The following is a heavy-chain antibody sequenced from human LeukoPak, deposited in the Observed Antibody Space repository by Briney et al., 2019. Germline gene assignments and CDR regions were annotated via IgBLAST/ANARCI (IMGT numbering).Heavy chain of an antibody. Sequence: ASVKVSCKASGYTFTSYGIRWVRQAPGQGLEWMGWSSAYNGNTNYAQKLQGRVTMTTDTSTSTAYMELRSLRSDDTAVYYCARGGNSGWRTPNDDYWGQGTLVTVSS. J-gene: IGHJ4*02. CDR1: GYTFTSYG. CDR2: SSAYNGNT. D-gene: IGHD6-19*01. CDR3: ARGGNSGWRTPNDDY. V-gene: IGHV1-18*01.